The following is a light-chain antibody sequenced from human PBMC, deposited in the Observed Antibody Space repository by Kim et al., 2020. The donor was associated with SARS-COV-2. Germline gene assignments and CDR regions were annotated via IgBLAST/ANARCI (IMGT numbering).Light chain of an antibody. CDR1: QSISSY. V-gene: IGKV1-39*01. CDR2: AAS. J-gene: IGKJ1*01. Sequence: DIQMTQSPSSLSASVGDRVTITCRASQSISSYLNWYQQKPGKAPKFLIYAASSLQSGVPSRFSGSGSGTDFTITISSLQPEDFATYYCQQSYSTPQTFGQGTKVDIK. CDR3: QQSYSTPQT.